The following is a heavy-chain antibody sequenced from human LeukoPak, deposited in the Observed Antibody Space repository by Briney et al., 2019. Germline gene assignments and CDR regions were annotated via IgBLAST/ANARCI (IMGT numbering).Heavy chain of an antibody. CDR1: GYTFTSYY. V-gene: IGHV1-46*01. Sequence: ASVKVSCKASGYTFTSYYMHWVRQAPGQGLEWMGIINPSGGSTIYAQKFQGRVTMTEDTSTDTAYMELSSLRSEDTAVYYCATGVAKYCSSTSCLDYWGQGTLVTVSS. CDR3: ATGVAKYCSSTSCLDY. CDR2: INPSGGST. J-gene: IGHJ4*02. D-gene: IGHD2-2*01.